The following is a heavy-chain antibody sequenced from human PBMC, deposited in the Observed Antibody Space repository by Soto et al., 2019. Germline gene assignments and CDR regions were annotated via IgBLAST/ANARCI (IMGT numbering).Heavy chain of an antibody. CDR1: GGSISSYY. CDR2: IYYSGST. D-gene: IGHD7-27*01. CDR3: VSISGVSSFDI. J-gene: IGHJ3*02. Sequence: SETLSLTCTVSGGSISSYYWRWFRQPPGKGLEWIGYIYYSGSTNYNPSLKSRVTISVDTSKNQFSLKLSSVTAADTAVYYCVSISGVSSFDIWGQGTMVTVSS. V-gene: IGHV4-59*01.